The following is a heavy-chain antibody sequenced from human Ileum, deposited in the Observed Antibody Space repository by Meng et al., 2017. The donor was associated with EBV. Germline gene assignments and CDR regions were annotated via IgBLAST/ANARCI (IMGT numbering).Heavy chain of an antibody. D-gene: IGHD3-9*01. Sequence: GHLQESGQRLVKPSGTLSLTCAVSGGSVISNNWWSWVRQPPGKGLEWIGEIFNIGTTNNSPSLKSGVTISVDNSKNQFPLSVPSVTPEDKVIYYREQVFLTGTFYDHWGQRILVTVSS. V-gene: IGHV4-4*02. CDR2: IFNIGTT. CDR1: GGSVISNNW. J-gene: IGHJ4*02. CDR3: EQVFLTGTFYDH.